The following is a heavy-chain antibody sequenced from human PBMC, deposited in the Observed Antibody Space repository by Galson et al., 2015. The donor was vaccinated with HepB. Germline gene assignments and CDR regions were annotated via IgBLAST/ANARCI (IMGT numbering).Heavy chain of an antibody. CDR3: ARQNIRDAFDI. Sequence: TLSLTCTVSGGSISSGGYYWSWIRQHPGKGLEWIGYIYYSGSTYYNPSLKSRVTISVDTSKNQFSLKLSSVTAADTAVYYCARQNIRDAFDIWGQGTMVTVSS. J-gene: IGHJ3*02. D-gene: IGHD2/OR15-2a*01. CDR1: GGSISSGGYY. CDR2: IYYSGST. V-gene: IGHV4-31*03.